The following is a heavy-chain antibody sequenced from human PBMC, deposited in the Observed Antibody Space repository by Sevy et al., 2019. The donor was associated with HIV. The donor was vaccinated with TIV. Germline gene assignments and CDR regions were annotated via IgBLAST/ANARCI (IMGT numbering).Heavy chain of an antibody. CDR1: GGSFSGYY. D-gene: IGHD3-16*02. Sequence: TLSLTCAVYGGSFSGYYWSWIRQPPGKGLEWIGEINHSGSTNYNPSLKSRVTISVDTSKNQFSLKLSSVTAADTAVDYCARGPPSRYVWGSYRPTRRFDYWGQGTLVTVSS. J-gene: IGHJ4*02. CDR2: INHSGST. CDR3: ARGPPSRYVWGSYRPTRRFDY. V-gene: IGHV4-34*01.